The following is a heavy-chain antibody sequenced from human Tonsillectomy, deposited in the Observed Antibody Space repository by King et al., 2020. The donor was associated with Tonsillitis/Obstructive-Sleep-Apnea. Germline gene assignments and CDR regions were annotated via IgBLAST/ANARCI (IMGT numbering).Heavy chain of an antibody. CDR3: AREVGIAAYHY. D-gene: IGHD6-13*01. CDR1: GFIFSSSE. Sequence: VQLVESGGGLVQPGGSLRLSCAASGFIFSSSEMNWVRQAPGKGLEWVSYISSSGSAIYYADSVKGRFTISRDNAKNSLFLQMNSLRAEDTAVYYCAREVGIAAYHYWGQGNLVTVSS. CDR2: ISSSGSAI. J-gene: IGHJ4*02. V-gene: IGHV3-48*03.